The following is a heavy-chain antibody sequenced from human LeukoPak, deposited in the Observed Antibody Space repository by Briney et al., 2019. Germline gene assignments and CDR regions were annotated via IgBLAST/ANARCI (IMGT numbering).Heavy chain of an antibody. CDR2: ISSSSSYI. V-gene: IGHV3-21*01. CDR1: GFTFSSYS. CDR3: ARGEEQLVAFDY. J-gene: IGHJ4*02. D-gene: IGHD6-13*01. Sequence: GGSLRLSCAASGFTFSSYSMNWVRQAPGKGLEWVSSISSSSSYIYYADSVKGRFTISRDNAKNSLYLQMNSLRAEDTAVYYCARGEEQLVAFDYWGQGTLVTVSS.